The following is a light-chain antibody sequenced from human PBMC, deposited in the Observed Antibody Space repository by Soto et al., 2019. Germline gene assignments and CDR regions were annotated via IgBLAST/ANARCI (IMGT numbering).Light chain of an antibody. CDR1: QNIHPW. CDR2: NAS. Sequence: IQLTLSPSTLSASVGDRVTITCRARQNIHPWLAWFQLKKGQAPKLLVYNASSLVSGVPSRFAASVYETEFTLTIDSLQTDDFATYDCQHYNSYSEAFGQGTKVDIK. CDR3: QHYNSYSEA. J-gene: IGKJ1*01. V-gene: IGKV1-5*01.